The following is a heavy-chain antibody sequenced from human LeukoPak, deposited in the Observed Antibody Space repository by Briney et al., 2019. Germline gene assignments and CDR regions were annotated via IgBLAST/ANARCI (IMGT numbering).Heavy chain of an antibody. V-gene: IGHV1-69*04. CDR3: ARGASDYGDGMDV. J-gene: IGHJ6*02. Sequence: SVKVSCKASGGTFSSYAISWVRQAPGQGLEWMGRIIPILGIANYAQKFQGRVTITADKSTSTAYMELSSLRSEDTAVYYCARGASDYGDGMDVWGQGTTVTVSS. D-gene: IGHD4-17*01. CDR2: IIPILGIA. CDR1: GGTFSSYA.